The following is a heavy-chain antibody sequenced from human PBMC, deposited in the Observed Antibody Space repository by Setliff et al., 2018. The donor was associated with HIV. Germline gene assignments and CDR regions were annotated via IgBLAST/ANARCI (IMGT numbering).Heavy chain of an antibody. Sequence: GASVKVSCKASGYTFTGYYMRWVRQAPGQGLEWMGWINPNSGGTTYAQKFQGRVTMTSDTSISTAYMEVSRLRSDDTAVYYCARVRVGATPLDYWGQGTLVTVSS. CDR1: GYTFTGYY. CDR3: ARVRVGATPLDY. CDR2: INPNSGGT. D-gene: IGHD1-26*01. J-gene: IGHJ4*02. V-gene: IGHV1-2*02.